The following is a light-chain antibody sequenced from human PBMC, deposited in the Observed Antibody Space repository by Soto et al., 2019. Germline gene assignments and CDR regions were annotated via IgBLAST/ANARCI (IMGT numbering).Light chain of an antibody. Sequence: EIVLTQSPGTLSLSPGERAALSCRASQSVSSSYLAWYQQKPGQAPRLLIYGASSRAPGIPDRFSGSGSGTDFTLTISRLEPEDSAVYYCQQYGRSPPWTFGQGTKVEIK. CDR2: GAS. CDR3: QQYGRSPPWT. CDR1: QSVSSSY. V-gene: IGKV3-20*01. J-gene: IGKJ1*01.